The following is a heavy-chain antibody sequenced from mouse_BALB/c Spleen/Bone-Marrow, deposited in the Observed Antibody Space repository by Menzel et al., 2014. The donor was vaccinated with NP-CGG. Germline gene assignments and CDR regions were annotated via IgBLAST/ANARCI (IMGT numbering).Heavy chain of an antibody. V-gene: IGHV1-31*01. CDR1: GYSFTDYY. CDR2: INPYNGAT. CDR3: ASFGFAY. Sequence: VQLQQSGPELVKPGASVKISCKASGYSFTDYYMHWVKQSHVKSLEWIGRINPYNGATSYNQNFKDMASLTVDKSSRTAYMELHSLTSEDSAVYYCASFGFAYWGQGTLVTVSA. J-gene: IGHJ3*01.